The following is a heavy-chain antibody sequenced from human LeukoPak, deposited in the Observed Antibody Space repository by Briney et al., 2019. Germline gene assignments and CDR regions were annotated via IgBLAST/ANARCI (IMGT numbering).Heavy chain of an antibody. J-gene: IGHJ6*03. CDR3: ARVAIYMAVAPRDYYYYMDV. CDR2: IYQSGST. D-gene: IGHD6-19*01. Sequence: KPSETLSLTCAVSGYSISSAYDWGWLRQPPGKGLEWIGSIYQSGSTYYNPSLQSRVTISVDTSKNQFSLKLSSVTAADTAVYYWARVAIYMAVAPRDYYYYMDVWGKGTTVTVSS. CDR1: GYSISSAYD. V-gene: IGHV4-38-2*01.